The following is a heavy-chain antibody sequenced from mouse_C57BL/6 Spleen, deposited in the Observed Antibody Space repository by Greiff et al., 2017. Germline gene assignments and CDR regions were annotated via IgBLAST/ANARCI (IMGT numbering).Heavy chain of an antibody. Sequence: EVKLVESGGGLVKPGGSLKLSCAASGFTFSDYGMHWVRQAPEKGLEWVAYISSGSSTIYYADTVKGRFTISRDNAKNTLFLQMTSLRSEDTAMYYCARPLLNYFDYWGQGTTLTVSS. CDR2: ISSGSSTI. J-gene: IGHJ2*01. V-gene: IGHV5-17*01. CDR1: GFTFSDYG. CDR3: ARPLLNYFDY. D-gene: IGHD2-10*01.